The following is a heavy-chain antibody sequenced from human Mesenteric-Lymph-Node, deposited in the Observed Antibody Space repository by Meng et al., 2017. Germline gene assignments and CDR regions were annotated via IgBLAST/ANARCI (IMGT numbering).Heavy chain of an antibody. D-gene: IGHD5-12*01. CDR3: ARDADIVATITTVFDY. CDR1: GGSFSGYY. V-gene: IGHV4-34*01. Sequence: SETLSLTCAVYGGSFSGYYWSWIRQPPGKGLEWIGEINHSGSTNYNPSLKSRVTISVDTSKNQFSLKLSSVTAADTAVYYCARDADIVATITTVFDYWGQGTLVTVSS. J-gene: IGHJ4*02. CDR2: INHSGST.